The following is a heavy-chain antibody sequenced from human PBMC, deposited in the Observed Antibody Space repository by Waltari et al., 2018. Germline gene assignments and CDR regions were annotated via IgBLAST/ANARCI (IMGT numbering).Heavy chain of an antibody. Sequence: EVHLVETGGGLVQPGESLRLSCAASGFAFSRFWLYWVRQAPGKGLVWVSRINAEGGRTSDADSVKGRFTISRDNAKNTLYLEMNGLRAEDTAMYYCTRSRYCSTTNCQVDWFDPWGQGTLVTVSS. CDR1: GFAFSRFW. V-gene: IGHV3-74*01. D-gene: IGHD2-2*01. CDR2: INAEGGRT. J-gene: IGHJ5*02. CDR3: TRSRYCSTTNCQVDWFDP.